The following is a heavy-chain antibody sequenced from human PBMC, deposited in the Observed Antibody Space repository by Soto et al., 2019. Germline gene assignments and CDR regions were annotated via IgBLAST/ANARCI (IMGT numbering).Heavy chain of an antibody. Sequence: DVQLVDSGGGLVQPGGSLRLSCAASGFTFGLHAMSWVRQAPGKGLEWVSTISNTGKSPFYADSVKGRFTITRDNSKNTMFLQLNSLRAEDTAFYYCARERGGDSERTFDYWGQGTLVTVSS. D-gene: IGHD2-21*02. V-gene: IGHV3-23*04. CDR1: GFTFGLHA. CDR2: ISNTGKSP. J-gene: IGHJ4*02. CDR3: ARERGGDSERTFDY.